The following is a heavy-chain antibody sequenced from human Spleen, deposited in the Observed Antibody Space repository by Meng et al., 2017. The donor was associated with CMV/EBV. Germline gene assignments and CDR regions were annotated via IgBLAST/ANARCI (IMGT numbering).Heavy chain of an antibody. Sequence: HITRKEHGPTLVKPTQTLTLTCTFSGFSLSTSGVGVGWIRQPPGKALEWLALIYWDDDKRYSPSLKSRLTITKDTSKNQVVLTMTNMDPVDTATYYCAHSDQWELRGKGWFDPWGQGTLVTVSS. CDR1: GFSLSTSGVG. V-gene: IGHV2-5*02. D-gene: IGHD1-26*01. J-gene: IGHJ5*02. CDR2: IYWDDDK. CDR3: AHSDQWELRGKGWFDP.